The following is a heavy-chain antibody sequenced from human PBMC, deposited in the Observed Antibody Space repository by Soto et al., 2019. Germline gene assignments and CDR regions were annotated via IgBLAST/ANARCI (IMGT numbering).Heavy chain of an antibody. CDR3: AREMFIRPNATSPSAAGTYWFDP. CDR1: GFTFSSYG. CDR2: IWYDGSNK. V-gene: IGHV3-33*01. J-gene: IGHJ5*02. Sequence: GGSLRLSCAASGFTFSSYGMHWVRQAPGKGLEWVAVIWYDGSNKYYADSVKGRFTISRDNSKNTLYLQMNSLRAEDTAVYYCAREMFIRPNATSPSAAGTYWFDPWGQGTLVTVSS. D-gene: IGHD6-13*01.